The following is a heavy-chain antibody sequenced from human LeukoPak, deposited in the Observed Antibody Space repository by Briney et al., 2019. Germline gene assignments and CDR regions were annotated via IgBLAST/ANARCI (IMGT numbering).Heavy chain of an antibody. D-gene: IGHD3-22*01. CDR2: IYSGGTT. J-gene: IGHJ4*02. CDR1: GFTVSSNH. V-gene: IGHV3-53*01. CDR3: ARIPQRDSSGQKRQEAYYFDY. Sequence: PGGSLRLSCADSGFTVSSNHMSWVRQAPGKGLEWVSVIYSGGTTYYADSVKGRFTVSRDNSKDTLNLQMNSLRAEDTAVYYCARIPQRDSSGQKRQEAYYFDYWGQGTLVTVSS.